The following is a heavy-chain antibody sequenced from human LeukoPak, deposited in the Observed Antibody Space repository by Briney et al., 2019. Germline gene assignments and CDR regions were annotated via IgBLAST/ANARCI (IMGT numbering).Heavy chain of an antibody. CDR2: ISSSSSTI. J-gene: IGHJ5*02. V-gene: IGHV3-48*04. D-gene: IGHD3-22*01. CDR1: GLTFSTYI. Sequence: GGSLRLSCAASGLTFSTYIMNWVRKAPGKGLEWVSYISSSSSTIYYADSVKGRFTISRDNAKNSLYLQMNSLRAEDTAVYYCAREDYYYDNSGYHWFDPWGQGTLVIVSS. CDR3: AREDYYYDNSGYHWFDP.